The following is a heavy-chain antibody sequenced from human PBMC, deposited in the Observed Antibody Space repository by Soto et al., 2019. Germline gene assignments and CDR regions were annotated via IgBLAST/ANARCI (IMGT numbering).Heavy chain of an antibody. D-gene: IGHD5-12*01. V-gene: IGHV1-69*13. CDR1: GGTFTSYA. CDR2: IIPIFGTA. J-gene: IGHJ4*02. Sequence: SVKVSCKASGGTFTSYAISWVRQAPGQGLEWMGGIIPIFGTANYAQKFQGRVTITADESTSTAYMELSSLRSEDTAVYYCAARPAEGSRAVYNYPDYWGEATLVTVSS. CDR3: AARPAEGSRAVYNYPDY.